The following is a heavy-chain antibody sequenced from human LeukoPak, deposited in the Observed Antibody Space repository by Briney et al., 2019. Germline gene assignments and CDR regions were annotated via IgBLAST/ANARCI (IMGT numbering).Heavy chain of an antibody. V-gene: IGHV3-30-3*01. CDR2: ISSDGSSE. Sequence: GGSLRLSCAGSGFTFSNYDMHWVRQAPGKGLEWVAVISSDGSSEYYGDSVKGRFTIYRDNLILYLQMNSLRPEDTAVYFCARESFDLDYWGQGTLVTVSS. CDR1: GFTFSNYD. D-gene: IGHD3-16*01. CDR3: ARESFDLDY. J-gene: IGHJ4*02.